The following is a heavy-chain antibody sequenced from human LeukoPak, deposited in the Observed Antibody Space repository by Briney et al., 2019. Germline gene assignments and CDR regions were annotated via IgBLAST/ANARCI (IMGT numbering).Heavy chain of an antibody. J-gene: IGHJ6*03. D-gene: IGHD6-19*01. CDR3: AKRVGNIAVAGTGYYYYMDV. V-gene: IGHV3-48*03. Sequence: QPGGSLRLSCAASRFTFSSYEMNWVRQAPGKGLEWVSYISSSGSTIYYADSVKGRFTISRDNAKNTLYLQMNSLRAEDTAVYYCAKRVGNIAVAGTGYYYYMDVWGKGTTVTISS. CDR1: RFTFSSYE. CDR2: ISSSGSTI.